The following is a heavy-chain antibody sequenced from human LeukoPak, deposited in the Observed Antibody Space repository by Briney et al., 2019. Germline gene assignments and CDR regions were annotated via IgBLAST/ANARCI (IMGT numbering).Heavy chain of an antibody. D-gene: IGHD3-22*01. J-gene: IGHJ4*02. V-gene: IGHV3-21*01. CDR1: GFTFSSYS. Sequence: GGSLRLSCAASGFTFSSYSMNWVRQAPGKGLEWVSSISSSSSYIYYADSVKGRFTISRDNAKNSLYLQMNSLRAEDTAVYYCARDVTMIVVAIDYWGQGTLVTVSS. CDR2: ISSSSSYI. CDR3: ARDVTMIVVAIDY.